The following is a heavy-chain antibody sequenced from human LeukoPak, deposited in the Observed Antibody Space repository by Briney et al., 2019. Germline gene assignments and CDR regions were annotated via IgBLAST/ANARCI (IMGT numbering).Heavy chain of an antibody. J-gene: IGHJ2*01. CDR3: AKVADWGSRWYFDL. Sequence: GGSLRLSCAVSGFTFSSYAMSWVRQAPGKGLEYVSAISGSGGSTYYADSVKGRFTISRDTSKNTLYLQMNSLRAEDTAVYYCAKVADWGSRWYFDLWGRGTLVTVSS. CDR2: ISGSGGST. CDR1: GFTFSSYA. V-gene: IGHV3-23*01. D-gene: IGHD7-27*01.